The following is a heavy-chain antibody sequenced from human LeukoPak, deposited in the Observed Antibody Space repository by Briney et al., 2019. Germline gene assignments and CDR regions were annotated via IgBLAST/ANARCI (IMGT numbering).Heavy chain of an antibody. J-gene: IGHJ6*02. V-gene: IGHV1-18*01. CDR1: GYTFTSYG. CDR2: ISAYNGNT. CDR3: ARDLHSSGWSNYYGMDV. Sequence: ASVKVSCKASGYTFTSYGISWVRQAPGQGLEGMGWISAYNGNTKYAQKLQGRVTMTTDTSTSTAYMELRSLRSDDTAVYYCARDLHSSGWSNYYGMDVWGQGTTVTVSS. D-gene: IGHD6-19*01.